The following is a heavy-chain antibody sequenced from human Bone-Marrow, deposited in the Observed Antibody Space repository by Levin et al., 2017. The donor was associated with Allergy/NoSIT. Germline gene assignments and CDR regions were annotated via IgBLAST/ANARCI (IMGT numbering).Heavy chain of an antibody. V-gene: IGHV4-38-2*02. CDR3: AREGVFGVVIPYYFDY. Sequence: ESLKISCAVSGYSITSGYYWGWIRQPPGKGLEWIGNIYHSGSTYYNPSLKSRVTISVDTSKNQFSLKLSSVTAADTAVYYCAREGVFGVVIPYYFDYWGQGTLVTVSS. CDR2: IYHSGST. CDR1: GYSITSGYY. D-gene: IGHD3-3*01. J-gene: IGHJ4*02.